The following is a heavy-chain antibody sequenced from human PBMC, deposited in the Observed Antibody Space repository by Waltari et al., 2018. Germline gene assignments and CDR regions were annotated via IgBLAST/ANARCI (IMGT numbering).Heavy chain of an antibody. CDR1: GFTFSSYA. D-gene: IGHD5-18*01. CDR2: ISGSGGST. V-gene: IGHV3-23*01. J-gene: IGHJ4*02. CDR3: AKVEGYSYGYGYFDY. Sequence: EVQLLESGGGLVQPGGSLRLSCVASGFTFSSYAMSWVRQAPGKGLEWVSAISGSGGSTYYADSVKGRFTISRDNSKNTLYLQMNSLRAEDTAVYYCAKVEGYSYGYGYFDYWGQGTLVTVSS.